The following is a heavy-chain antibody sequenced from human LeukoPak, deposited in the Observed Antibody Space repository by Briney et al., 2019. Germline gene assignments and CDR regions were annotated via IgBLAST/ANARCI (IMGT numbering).Heavy chain of an antibody. D-gene: IGHD5-24*01. CDR1: GYTFTSYY. CDR2: MNPNSGNA. Sequence: GASVKVSCKASGYTFTSYYMHWVRQATGQGLEWMGWMNPNSGNAGYAQKFQGRVTMTRNTSISTAYMELSSLRSEDTAVYYCARGGDVQMAYQFDPWGQGTLVTVSS. V-gene: IGHV1-8*02. J-gene: IGHJ5*02. CDR3: ARGGDVQMAYQFDP.